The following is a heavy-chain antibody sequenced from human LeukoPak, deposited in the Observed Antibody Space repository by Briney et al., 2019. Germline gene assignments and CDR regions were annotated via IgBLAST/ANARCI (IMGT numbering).Heavy chain of an antibody. Sequence: SETLSLTCTVSGGSISSYYWSWIRQPAGKGLEWIGRIYTSGSTNYSPSLRSRVTISVDTSKNQFSLKLTSVTAADTAVYYCARQGITFSDYYYYMDVWGKGTSVTVSS. CDR3: ARQGITFSDYYYYMDV. D-gene: IGHD3-10*01. J-gene: IGHJ6*03. CDR2: IYTSGST. CDR1: GGSISSYY. V-gene: IGHV4-4*07.